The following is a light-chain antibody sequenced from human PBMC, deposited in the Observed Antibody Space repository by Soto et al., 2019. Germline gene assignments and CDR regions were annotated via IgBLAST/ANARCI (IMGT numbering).Light chain of an antibody. J-gene: IGLJ2*01. CDR1: SSDVGGYNY. V-gene: IGLV2-14*01. Sequence: QSALTQPASVSGSPGQSITISCTGTSSDVGGYNYVSWYQQHPGKAPKLMIYDVSNRPSGVSNRFSGSKSGNTASLTISGLQAEGEADYYCSSYTSSSTLEFGGGTKVTVL. CDR2: DVS. CDR3: SSYTSSSTLE.